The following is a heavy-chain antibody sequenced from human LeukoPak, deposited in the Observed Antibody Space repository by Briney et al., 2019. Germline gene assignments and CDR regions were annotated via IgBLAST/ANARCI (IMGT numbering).Heavy chain of an antibody. V-gene: IGHV4-30-2*01. Sequence: PSETLSLTCAVSGGSISSGGYSWSWIRQPPGKGLEWIGYIYHSGSTYYNPSLKSRVTISVYRSKNQFSLKLSSVTAADTAVYYCARGPYSSGWDYSYYCGMDVWGQGTTVTVSS. CDR3: ARGPYSSGWDYSYYCGMDV. D-gene: IGHD6-19*01. CDR2: IYHSGST. J-gene: IGHJ6*02. CDR1: GGSISSGGYS.